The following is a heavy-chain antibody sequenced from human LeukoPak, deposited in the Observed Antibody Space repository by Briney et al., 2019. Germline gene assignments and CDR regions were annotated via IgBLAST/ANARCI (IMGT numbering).Heavy chain of an antibody. Sequence: SETLSLTCTVSGGSISSYYWSWIRQPPGKGLEWIGYIYCSGSTNYNPSLKSRVTISVDTSKNQFSLKLSSVTAADTAVYYCARAIAAAGSFNWFDPWGQGTLVTVSS. V-gene: IGHV4-59*01. CDR3: ARAIAAAGSFNWFDP. CDR1: GGSISSYY. D-gene: IGHD6-13*01. CDR2: IYCSGST. J-gene: IGHJ5*02.